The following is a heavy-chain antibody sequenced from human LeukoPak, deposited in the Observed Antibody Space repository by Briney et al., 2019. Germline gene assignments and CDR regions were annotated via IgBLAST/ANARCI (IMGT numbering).Heavy chain of an antibody. CDR3: ARDHSSGWPDSFDI. D-gene: IGHD6-19*01. J-gene: IGHJ3*02. CDR2: IEQDGSEK. Sequence: PGGSLRLSCAASGFTLSYAWMSWVRQAPGKGLEWVANIEQDGSEKYYVDSVKGRLTISRDKAKNSLYLQMNSLRAEDTAVYYCARDHSSGWPDSFDIWGQGTMVTVSS. CDR1: GFTLSYAW. V-gene: IGHV3-7*04.